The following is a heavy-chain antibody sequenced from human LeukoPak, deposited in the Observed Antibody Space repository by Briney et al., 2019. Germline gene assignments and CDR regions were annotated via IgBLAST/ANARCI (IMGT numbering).Heavy chain of an antibody. D-gene: IGHD3-22*01. CDR3: AKGYYEYSGHSYGYYFYY. Sequence: ASVKVSCKASGYTFIDYYMHWVRQAPGQGLEWMGIINPRGGSTIYAQDFQGRVTLTRDTSTSTVYMELSSLRSEDTAVYYCAKGYYEYSGHSYGYYFYYWGQGTLVTVSS. V-gene: IGHV1-46*01. CDR1: GYTFIDYY. J-gene: IGHJ4*02. CDR2: INPRGGST.